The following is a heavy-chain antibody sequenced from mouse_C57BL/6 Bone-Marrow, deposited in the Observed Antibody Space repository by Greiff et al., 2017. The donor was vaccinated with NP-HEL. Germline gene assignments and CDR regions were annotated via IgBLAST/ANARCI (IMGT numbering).Heavy chain of an antibody. CDR3: ARHGTTVVATHWYFDV. CDR1: GFTFSDYY. CDR2: ISNGGGST. Sequence: EVQRVESGGGLVQPGGSLKLSCAASGFTFSDYYMYWVRQTPEKRLEWVAYISNGGGSTYYPDTVKGRFTISRDNAKNTLYLQMSRLKSEDTAMYYCARHGTTVVATHWYFDVWGTGTTVTVSS. J-gene: IGHJ1*03. D-gene: IGHD1-1*01. V-gene: IGHV5-12*01.